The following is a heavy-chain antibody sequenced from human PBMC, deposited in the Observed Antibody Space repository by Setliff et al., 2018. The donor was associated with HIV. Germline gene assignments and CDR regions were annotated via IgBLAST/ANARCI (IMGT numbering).Heavy chain of an antibody. CDR1: GESLSGGY. Sequence: SETLSLTCAVYGESLSGGYWSWIRQHPGEGLEWIGYIYYSGSTYYNPSLKSRVAISVDTSKNQFSLKLSSVTAADTAVYYCARGYHLLNPDYWGQGTLVTVSS. J-gene: IGHJ4*02. CDR2: IYYSGST. V-gene: IGHV4-31*11. CDR3: ARGYHLLNPDY. D-gene: IGHD2-2*02.